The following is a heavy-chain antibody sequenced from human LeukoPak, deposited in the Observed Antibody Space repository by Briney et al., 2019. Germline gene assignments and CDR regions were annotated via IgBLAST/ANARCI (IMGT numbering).Heavy chain of an antibody. CDR1: GFSFSDFY. CDR3: AREARGSGRGFGY. J-gene: IGHJ4*01. Sequence: KRGESLKISCAASGFSFSDFYMAWIRQAPGMGLEWISYIGTRSNPIYYADSVKGRFTISRDDAKNSLYLQMNSLRDEDTAVYFCAREARGSGRGFGYSGQGILVTVSS. CDR2: IGTRSNPI. D-gene: IGHD1-26*01. V-gene: IGHV3-11*01.